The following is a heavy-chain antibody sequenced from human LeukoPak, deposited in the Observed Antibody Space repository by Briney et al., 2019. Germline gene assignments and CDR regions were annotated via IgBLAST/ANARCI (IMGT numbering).Heavy chain of an antibody. D-gene: IGHD3-22*01. V-gene: IGHV1-24*01. Sequence: GASVKVSCKVSGYTLTELSMHWVRQAPGKGLEWMGGFDPEDGETIYAQKFQGRVTMTEDTSTDTAYMELSSLRSEDTAVYYCAISRAWNYYDSSGQALDYWGQGTLVTVSS. CDR3: AISRAWNYYDSSGQALDY. CDR1: GYTLTELS. J-gene: IGHJ4*02. CDR2: FDPEDGET.